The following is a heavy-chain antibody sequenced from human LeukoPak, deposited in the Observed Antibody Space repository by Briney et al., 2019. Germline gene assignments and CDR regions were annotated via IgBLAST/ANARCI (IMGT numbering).Heavy chain of an antibody. CDR3: ARLHYDSSGYYFSGLYYFDY. Sequence: GASVKVSCKTSGDIFIEFSVHWVRQAPGQSLEWMGWINAVNGNTKLSQRFQDRVTITRDTSARTVFMELRSLRSDDTAVYYCARLHYDSSGYYFSGLYYFDYWGQGTLVTVSS. CDR1: GDIFIEFS. V-gene: IGHV1-3*01. D-gene: IGHD3-22*01. CDR2: INAVNGNT. J-gene: IGHJ4*02.